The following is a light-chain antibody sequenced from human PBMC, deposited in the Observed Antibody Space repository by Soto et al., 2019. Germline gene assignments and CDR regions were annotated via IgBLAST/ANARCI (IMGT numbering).Light chain of an antibody. CDR2: EVN. Sequence: QSALTQPPSVSGSPGQSVTISYTGTSSDIGYYDRVSWYQQPPGTAPKLMIYEVNNRPSGVPDRFSGSKSGNTASLTISGLQAEDEADYYCSSYTSSSTSVVFGGGTKLTVL. V-gene: IGLV2-18*02. CDR1: SSDIGYYDR. CDR3: SSYTSSSTSVV. J-gene: IGLJ2*01.